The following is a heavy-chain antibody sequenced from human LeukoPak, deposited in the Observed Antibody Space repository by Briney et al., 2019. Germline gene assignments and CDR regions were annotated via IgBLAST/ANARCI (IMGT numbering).Heavy chain of an antibody. D-gene: IGHD6-6*01. Sequence: GGSLRLSCAAPGFTFSSYWMHWVRQAPGKGLVWVSRINSDGSTTSYADSVKGRFTISRDNAKNTLYLQMNSLRAEDTAVYYCAKGGGTIAALVVYFDYWGQGTLVTVSS. V-gene: IGHV3-74*01. CDR2: INSDGSTT. CDR1: GFTFSSYW. J-gene: IGHJ4*02. CDR3: AKGGGTIAALVVYFDY.